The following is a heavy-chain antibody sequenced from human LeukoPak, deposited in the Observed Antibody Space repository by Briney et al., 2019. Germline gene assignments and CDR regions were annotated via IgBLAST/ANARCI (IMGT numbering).Heavy chain of an antibody. D-gene: IGHD3-10*01. CDR1: GGSFSGYY. CDR2: INHSGST. CDR3: ARGYYSSFDY. Sequence: PSETLSLTCAVYGGSFSGYYWSWIRQPPGKGLEWIGEINHSGSTNYNPSLKSRVTISVDMTKNQFSLKLSSVTAADTAVYYCARGYYSSFDYWGQGTLVTVSS. V-gene: IGHV4-34*01. J-gene: IGHJ4*02.